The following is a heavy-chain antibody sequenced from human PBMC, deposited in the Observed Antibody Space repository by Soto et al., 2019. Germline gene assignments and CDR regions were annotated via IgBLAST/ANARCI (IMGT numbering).Heavy chain of an antibody. Sequence: GGSLRLSCGASGFTVKNYQMNWVRQAPGKGLEWVSVIYSGGVTYYPDSVRGRFTIIRDTSRNSVYLQMNSLRADDTAIYYCARDSSTTGYYGLDVWGQGTTVTVSS. J-gene: IGHJ6*02. V-gene: IGHV3-53*01. CDR3: ARDSSTTGYYGLDV. CDR2: IYSGGVT. CDR1: GFTVKNYQ.